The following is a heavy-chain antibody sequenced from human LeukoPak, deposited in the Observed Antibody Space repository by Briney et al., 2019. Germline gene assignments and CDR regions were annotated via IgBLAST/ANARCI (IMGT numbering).Heavy chain of an antibody. Sequence: GGSLRLSCAASGFTFSTYGMHWVRQAPGKGLEGVAFIQYDGSDKYYADSVKGRFTISRDNSKNTLYLQMNSLRPEDTAVYYCARESLARDYWGQGTLVTVSS. D-gene: IGHD6-13*01. CDR2: IQYDGSDK. CDR1: GFTFSTYG. CDR3: ARESLARDY. V-gene: IGHV3-30*02. J-gene: IGHJ4*02.